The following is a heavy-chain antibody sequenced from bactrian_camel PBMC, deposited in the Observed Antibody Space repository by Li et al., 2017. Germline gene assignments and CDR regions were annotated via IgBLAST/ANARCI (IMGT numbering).Heavy chain of an antibody. J-gene: IGHJ6*01. Sequence: HVQLVESGGGSVQAGGSLRLSCEGSGYPFSRYCMAWFRQVPGKGREWIGTSDTEGMTSVGDSVKGRFAVSRDNAKNTLILQANGLKPEDTAMYYCAARGPYCYTKLSVADFTYWGQGTQVTVS. CDR2: SDTEGMT. CDR3: AARGPYCYTKLSVADFTY. D-gene: IGHD2*01. V-gene: IGHV3S9*01. CDR1: GYPFSRYC.